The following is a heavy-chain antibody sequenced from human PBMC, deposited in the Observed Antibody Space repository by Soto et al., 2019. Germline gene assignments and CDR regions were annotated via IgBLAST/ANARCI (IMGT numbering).Heavy chain of an antibody. CDR1: GFTFSSYW. D-gene: IGHD6-19*01. CDR3: ARASSRYSSGWYYFDY. J-gene: IGHJ4*02. Sequence: GGSLRLSCAASGFTFSSYWMSWVRQAPGKGLEWVANIKQDGSEKYYVDPVKGRFTISRDNAKNSLYLQMNSLRAEDTAVYYCARASSRYSSGWYYFDYWGQGTLVTVSS. V-gene: IGHV3-7*01. CDR2: IKQDGSEK.